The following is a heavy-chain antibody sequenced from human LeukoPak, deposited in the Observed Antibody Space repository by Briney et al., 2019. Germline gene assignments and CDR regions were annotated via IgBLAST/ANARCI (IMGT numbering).Heavy chain of an antibody. CDR3: ARGGGDFWSGYYPPDY. V-gene: IGHV4-39*07. J-gene: IGHJ4*02. CDR2: IYYSGST. Sequence: SETLSLTCTVSGGSISSSSYYWGWIRQPPGKGLEWIGSIYYSGSTYYNPSLKSRVTISVDTSKNQFSLKLSSVTAADTAVYYCARGGGDFWSGYYPPDYWGQGTLVTVSS. D-gene: IGHD3-3*01. CDR1: GGSISSSSYY.